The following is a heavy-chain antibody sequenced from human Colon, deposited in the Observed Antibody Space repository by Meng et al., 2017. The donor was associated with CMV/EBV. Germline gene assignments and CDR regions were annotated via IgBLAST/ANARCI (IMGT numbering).Heavy chain of an antibody. V-gene: IGHV4-39*02. CDR1: GGSISSSSYY. CDR3: ARENSTSTGGFDF. CDR2: IYYSGST. D-gene: IGHD2-2*01. J-gene: IGHJ4*02. Sequence: SETLSLTCTVSGGSISSSSYYWGWIRQPPGKGLEWIGNIYYSGSTYYNPSLKSRVTISVDMPNKHFSLNLRSVTAADTAVYYCARENSTSTGGFDFWGQGTLVTVSS.